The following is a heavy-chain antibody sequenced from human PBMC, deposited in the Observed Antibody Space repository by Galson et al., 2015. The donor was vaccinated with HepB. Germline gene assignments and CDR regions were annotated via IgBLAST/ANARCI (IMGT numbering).Heavy chain of an antibody. J-gene: IGHJ6*02. D-gene: IGHD1-26*01. Sequence: SVKVSCKAYGGTFSSYAINWVRQAPGQGLEWMGRLIPMLDTANNAQKFQGRVTITADKLTSTAYMDLRSLRSEDTAVYYCARDRKVGATPWFGMDVWGQGTTVTVSS. CDR1: GGTFSSYA. CDR2: LIPMLDTA. V-gene: IGHV1-69*06. CDR3: ARDRKVGATPWFGMDV.